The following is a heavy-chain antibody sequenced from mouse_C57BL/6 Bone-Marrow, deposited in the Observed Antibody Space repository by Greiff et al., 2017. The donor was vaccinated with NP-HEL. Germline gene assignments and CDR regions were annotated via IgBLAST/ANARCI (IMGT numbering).Heavy chain of an antibody. CDR1: GYAFSSSW. J-gene: IGHJ2*01. CDR3: AREGNYFDY. Sequence: QVQLQQSGPELVKPGASVKISCKASGYAFSSSWMNWVKQRPGKGLEWIGRIYPGDGDTNYNGKFKGKATLTADKSSSTAYMQLSRLTSEDSAVYFCAREGNYFDYWGQGTTLTVSS. CDR2: IYPGDGDT. V-gene: IGHV1-82*01.